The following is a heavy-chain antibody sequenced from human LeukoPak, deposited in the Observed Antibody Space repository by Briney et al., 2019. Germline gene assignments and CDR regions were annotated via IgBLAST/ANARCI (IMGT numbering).Heavy chain of an antibody. V-gene: IGHV3-7*01. CDR3: ARDRPYGSGTYYMDV. Sequence: GGSLRLSCAASGFSFSRYWMSWVRQAPGKGLEWVANIEQDGSEKYYVDSVKGRFTISRDNAKNSLYLQMNSLRAEDTAVYYCARDRPYGSGTYYMDVWGKGTTVTVSS. CDR1: GFSFSRYW. J-gene: IGHJ6*03. CDR2: IEQDGSEK. D-gene: IGHD3-10*01.